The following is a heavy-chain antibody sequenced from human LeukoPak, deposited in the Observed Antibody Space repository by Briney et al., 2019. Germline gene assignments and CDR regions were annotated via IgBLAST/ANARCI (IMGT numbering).Heavy chain of an antibody. J-gene: IGHJ3*01. V-gene: IGHV4-39*06. CDR1: GGSISSTNYY. CDR2: IYYSGSP. CDR3: ARGLGADVFDV. Sequence: SETLSLTCTVSGGSISSTNYYWAWIRQPPGKGLEWIGNIYYSGSPYSKPSLSSRVTISVDTSKNQFTLRLTSVTAADTAVYYCARGLGADVFDVWGQGTMVTMSA.